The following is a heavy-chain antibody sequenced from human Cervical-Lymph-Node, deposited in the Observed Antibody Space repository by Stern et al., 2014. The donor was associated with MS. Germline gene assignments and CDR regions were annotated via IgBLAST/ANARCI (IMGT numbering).Heavy chain of an antibody. CDR2: IKPDGGST. Sequence: QVQLVQSGAEVKKPGASVKISCKASGYTFTTYYVHWVRQAPGQVLEWMGIIKPDGGSTIYAPKFRGRVTLTRDTSASTVYMELSSLTSEDTAFYYCARDPATSGWPFHYFDLWGRGTLVTVSS. CDR3: ARDPATSGWPFHYFDL. J-gene: IGHJ2*01. D-gene: IGHD6-25*01. CDR1: GYTFTTYY. V-gene: IGHV1-46*01.